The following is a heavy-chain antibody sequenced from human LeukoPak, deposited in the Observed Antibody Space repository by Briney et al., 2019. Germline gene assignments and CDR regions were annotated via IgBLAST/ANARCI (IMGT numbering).Heavy chain of an antibody. V-gene: IGHV3-33*08. CDR1: GFTFSSYW. CDR3: ARDYGSGFGEFTFDY. CDR2: IWYDGSNK. D-gene: IGHD3-10*01. Sequence: GGSLRLSCAASGFTFSSYWMHWVRQAPGKGLVWVAVIWYDGSNKYYADSVKGRFTISRDNSKNTLYLQMNSLRAEDTAVYYCARDYGSGFGEFTFDYWGQGTLVTVSS. J-gene: IGHJ4*02.